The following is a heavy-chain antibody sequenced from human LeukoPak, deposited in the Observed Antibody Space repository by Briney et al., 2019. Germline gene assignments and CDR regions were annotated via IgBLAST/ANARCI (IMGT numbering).Heavy chain of an antibody. J-gene: IGHJ3*02. CDR2: ISAYNGNT. V-gene: IGHV1-18*01. CDR1: GYTFTGYG. Sequence: ASVKVSCKASGYTFTGYGISWVRQAPGQGLEWMGWISAYNGNTNYAQKLQGRVTMTTDTSTSTAYMELRSLRSDDTAVYYCARKIPRLDAFDIWGQGTMVTVSS. CDR3: ARKIPRLDAFDI.